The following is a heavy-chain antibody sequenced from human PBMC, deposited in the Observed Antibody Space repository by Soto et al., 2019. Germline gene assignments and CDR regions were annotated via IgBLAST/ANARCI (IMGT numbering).Heavy chain of an antibody. V-gene: IGHV3-30-3*01. J-gene: IGHJ4*02. CDR2: ISYDGSDK. Sequence: PGGSLRLSCAASGFTFNSYAIHWVRQAPGKGLEWVTVISYDGSDKYYADSVKGRFTISRDNSKNTVYLQMNSLRAEDTAVYYCARGQTYSSGYHFTYWGQGALVTVYS. CDR1: GFTFNSYA. CDR3: ARGQTYSSGYHFTY. D-gene: IGHD3-22*01.